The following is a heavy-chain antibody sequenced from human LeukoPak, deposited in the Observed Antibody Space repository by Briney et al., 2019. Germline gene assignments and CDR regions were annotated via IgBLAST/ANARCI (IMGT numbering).Heavy chain of an antibody. CDR1: GFTFSSYE. V-gene: IGHV3-23*01. D-gene: IGHD2-21*02. Sequence: GGSLRLSCAASGFTFSSYEMNWVRQAPGKGLEWVSAISGSGGDRYYADSVKGRFTISRDNSKNTLYLQMNSLRVGDTAVYYCAGDPITSTGIRYFDYWGQGTLVTVSS. J-gene: IGHJ4*02. CDR3: AGDPITSTGIRYFDY. CDR2: ISGSGGDR.